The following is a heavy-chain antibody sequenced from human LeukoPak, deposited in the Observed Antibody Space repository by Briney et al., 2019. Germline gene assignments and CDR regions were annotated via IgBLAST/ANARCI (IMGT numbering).Heavy chain of an antibody. CDR1: GGSISSYY. CDR2: IYYSGST. V-gene: IGHV4-59*01. CDR3: ASDTRYDILTGSPGGFDP. J-gene: IGHJ5*02. Sequence: SETLSLTCTVSGGSISSYYWSWIRQPPGKGLEWIGYIYYSGSTNYNPSLKSRVTISVDTSKNQFSLKLSSVTAADTAVYYCASDTRYDILTGSPGGFDPWGQGTLVTVSS. D-gene: IGHD3-9*01.